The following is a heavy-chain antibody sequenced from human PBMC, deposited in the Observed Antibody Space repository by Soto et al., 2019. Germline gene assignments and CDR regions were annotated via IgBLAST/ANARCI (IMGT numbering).Heavy chain of an antibody. CDR1: GFTFSSYA. D-gene: IGHD6-19*01. CDR3: ARGYSSGWYYFDY. CDR2: ISYDGSNK. J-gene: IGHJ4*02. Sequence: GGSLRLSCAASGFTFSSYAMHLVRQAPGKGLEWVAVISYDGSNKYYADSVKGRFTISRDNSKNTLYLQMNSLRAEDTAVYYYARGYSSGWYYFDYWGQGTLVTVSS. V-gene: IGHV3-30-3*01.